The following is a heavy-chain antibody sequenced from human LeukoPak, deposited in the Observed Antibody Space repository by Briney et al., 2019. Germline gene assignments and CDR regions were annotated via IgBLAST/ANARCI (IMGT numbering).Heavy chain of an antibody. V-gene: IGHV4-39*01. D-gene: IGHD7-27*01. CDR2: ISYSGTN. CDR1: GGSVSSSIYY. CDR3: ASLGTLRS. Sequence: SETLSLTCTVSGGSVSSSIYYWGWIRQPPGKGLEWIGSISYSGTNYNNPSLKSRVSIFIDTSRNQFSVKLTSVTAADTAMYYCASLGTLRSWGQGTLVTLSS. J-gene: IGHJ5*02.